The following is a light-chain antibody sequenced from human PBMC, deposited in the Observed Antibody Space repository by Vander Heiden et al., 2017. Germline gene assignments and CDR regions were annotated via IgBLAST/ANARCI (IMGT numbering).Light chain of an antibody. CDR3: QQSDNAPRT. V-gene: IGKV1-39*01. J-gene: IGKJ4*02. Sequence: IQMTQSPSFLSASVGDRVTITCRASQSINRYLNWYQQKLGKAPKLLIYGASSLQSGVPARFSGSGSGTDFSLTISSLQPEDFAIYYCQQSDNAPRTFGEGTKVEIK. CDR2: GAS. CDR1: QSINRY.